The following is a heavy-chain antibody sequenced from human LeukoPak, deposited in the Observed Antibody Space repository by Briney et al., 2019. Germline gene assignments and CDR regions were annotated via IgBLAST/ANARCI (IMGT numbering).Heavy chain of an antibody. V-gene: IGHV3-48*01. D-gene: IGHD4-17*01. Sequence: GGSLRLSSAASGFTFSTYAMNWVRQAPGKGLEWVSYISSRTSTIYYADSVKGRFTISRGNAKNSLYLQMNSLRAEDTAVYYCARGYGDYDYWGQGTLVTVSS. CDR1: GFTFSTYA. CDR3: ARGYGDYDY. CDR2: ISSRTSTI. J-gene: IGHJ4*02.